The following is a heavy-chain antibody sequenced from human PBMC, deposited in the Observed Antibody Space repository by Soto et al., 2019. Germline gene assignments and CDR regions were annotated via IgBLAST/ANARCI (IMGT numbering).Heavy chain of an antibody. Sequence: PGESLNISCKGSGYSFTSYWISWVRQMPGKGLEWMGRIDPSDSYTYYSPSFRGHVTISATKSITTAYLQWSSLRASDTAMYYCARKIYDSDTGPNFQYYFDSWGQGTPVTVSS. CDR2: IDPSDSYT. CDR1: GYSFTSYW. CDR3: ARKIYDSDTGPNFQYYFDS. D-gene: IGHD3-22*01. V-gene: IGHV5-10-1*01. J-gene: IGHJ4*02.